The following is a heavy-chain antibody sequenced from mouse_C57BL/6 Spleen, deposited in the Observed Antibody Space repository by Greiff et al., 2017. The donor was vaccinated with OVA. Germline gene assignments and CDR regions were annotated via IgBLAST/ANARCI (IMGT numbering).Heavy chain of an antibody. CDR1: GSAFRSSW. V-gene: IGHV1-80*01. CDR3: ASYYYGSSSYAMDY. D-gene: IGHD1-1*01. Sequence: QVQLPPSGAELVKPGASVTISCTASGSAFRSSWMTWLKPRPCKGLAWIGQIYPGDGDTNYNGKFKGKATLTADKSSSTAYMQLSSLTSEDSAVYFGASYYYGSSSYAMDYWGQGTSVTVSS. J-gene: IGHJ4*01. CDR2: IYPGDGDT.